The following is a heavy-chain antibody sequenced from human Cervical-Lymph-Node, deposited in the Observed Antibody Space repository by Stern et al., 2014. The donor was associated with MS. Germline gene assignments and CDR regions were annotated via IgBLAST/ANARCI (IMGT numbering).Heavy chain of an antibody. J-gene: IGHJ4*02. CDR3: AAGGRGGNGWYENIDF. D-gene: IGHD6-19*01. CDR2: MSWNSGSR. Sequence: VPLVESGGGVVQPGRSLRLSCVGSGITFEAYAMHWVRQVPGKGLEWVSGMSWNSGSRDYADSVKGRVTISRDNDKNTLFLHMNSLRTDDTALYYCAAGGRGGNGWYENIDFWGQGTLVTVSS. CDR1: GITFEAYA. V-gene: IGHV3-9*01.